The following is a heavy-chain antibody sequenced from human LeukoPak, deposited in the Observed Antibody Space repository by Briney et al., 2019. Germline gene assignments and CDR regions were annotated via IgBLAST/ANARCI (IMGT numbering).Heavy chain of an antibody. D-gene: IGHD3-22*01. J-gene: IGHJ4*02. CDR2: IKQDGSEK. CDR3: ARDGSDSTGYYYAL. V-gene: IGHV3-7*01. CDR1: GFTFSSYW. Sequence: PGGSLRLSCAASGFTFSSYWMGWVRQAPGRGLEWVANIKQDGSEKYYVDSVKGRFTISRDNAKNSLYLQMNSLRAEDTAVYYCARDGSDSTGYYYALWGQGTLVTVSS.